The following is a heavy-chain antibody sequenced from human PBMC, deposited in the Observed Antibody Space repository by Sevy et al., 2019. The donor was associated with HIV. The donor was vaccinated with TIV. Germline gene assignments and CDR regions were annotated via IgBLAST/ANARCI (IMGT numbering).Heavy chain of an antibody. D-gene: IGHD1-26*01. J-gene: IGHJ6*03. CDR1: GFTFSNAW. CDR3: TTVVGATVYYYYYMDV. V-gene: IGHV3-15*01. CDR2: IKSKTDGGTT. Sequence: GGSLRLSCAASGFTFSNAWMSWVRQAPGKGLEWVDRIKSKTDGGTTDYAAPVKGRFTISRDDSKNTLYLQMNSLKTEDTAVYYCTTVVGATVYYYYYMDVWGKGTTVTVSS.